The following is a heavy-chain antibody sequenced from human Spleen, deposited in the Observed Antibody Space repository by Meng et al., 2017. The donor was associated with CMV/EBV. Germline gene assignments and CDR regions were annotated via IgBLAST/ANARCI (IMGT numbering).Heavy chain of an antibody. D-gene: IGHD2-2*01. Sequence: GESLKISCAASGFTFSNYAMTWVRQAPGKGLEWVSVIYSSGSTYYADSVKGRFTISRDNSKNTLYLQMNSLRAEDTAVYYCAKDSTNSAWGQGTLVTVSS. CDR2: IYSSGST. J-gene: IGHJ5*02. CDR1: GFTFSNYA. V-gene: IGHV3-66*03. CDR3: AKDSTNSA.